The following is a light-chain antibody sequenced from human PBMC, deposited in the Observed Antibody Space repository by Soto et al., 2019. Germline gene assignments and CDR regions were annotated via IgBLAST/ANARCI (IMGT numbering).Light chain of an antibody. Sequence: QSVLTQPASVSGSPGQSITISRSGTSSDVGAYTYVSWYQVHPGEPPKLVIYDVSKRPSGVSNRFSGSKSGNTASLTISGLQAEDEGDYYCSSYRSTSTLGVFGTGTKLTVL. J-gene: IGLJ1*01. CDR1: SSDVGAYTY. CDR3: SSYRSTSTLGV. CDR2: DVS. V-gene: IGLV2-14*03.